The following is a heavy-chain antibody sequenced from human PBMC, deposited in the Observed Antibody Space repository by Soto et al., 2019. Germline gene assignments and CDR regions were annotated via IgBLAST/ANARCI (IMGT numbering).Heavy chain of an antibody. V-gene: IGHV3-49*04. J-gene: IGHJ4*02. CDR1: GFTFGDYA. CDR2: IRSKAYGGTT. CDR3: TRAPHGYQLLYYLDY. D-gene: IGHD2-2*01. Sequence: GGSLRLSCTASGFTFGDYAMSWVRQAPGKGLEWVGFIRSKAYGGTTEYAASVKGRFTISRDDSKSIAYLQMNSLKTEDTAVYYCTRAPHGYQLLYYLDYWGQGTRVTVSS.